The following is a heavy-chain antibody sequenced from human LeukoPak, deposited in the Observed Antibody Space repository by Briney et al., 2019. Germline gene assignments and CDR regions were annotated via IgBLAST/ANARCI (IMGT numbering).Heavy chain of an antibody. CDR2: IRSKAYGGTT. CDR1: GFTFGDYA. D-gene: IGHD6-13*01. CDR3: TRVGSSSWKSAFDI. J-gene: IGHJ3*02. Sequence: GGSLRLSCTASGFTFGDYAMSWFRQAPGKGLEWVGFIRSKAYGGTTEYAASVKGRFTISRDDSKSIAYLQMNSLKTEDTAVYYCTRVGSSSWKSAFDIWGQGTMVTVSS. V-gene: IGHV3-49*03.